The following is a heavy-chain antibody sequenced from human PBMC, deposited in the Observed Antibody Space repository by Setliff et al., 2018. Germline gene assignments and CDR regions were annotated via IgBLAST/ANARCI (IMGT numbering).Heavy chain of an antibody. Sequence: ASVKVSCKASGYTFTDYGITWVRQAPGQGLEWMGWISGYTGNTNYAHKLQGRVTLTTDTSTGTAYMELRSLRPDDTAVYYCARINFYVSSGYYYASDNWGQGTLVTVSS. J-gene: IGHJ4*02. CDR3: ARINFYVSSGYYYASDN. CDR2: ISGYTGNT. V-gene: IGHV1-18*01. CDR1: GYTFTDYG. D-gene: IGHD3-22*01.